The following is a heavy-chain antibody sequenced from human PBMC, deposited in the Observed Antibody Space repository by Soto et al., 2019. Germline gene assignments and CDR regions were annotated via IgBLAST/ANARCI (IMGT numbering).Heavy chain of an antibody. CDR1: GGSISGYY. J-gene: IGHJ5*02. D-gene: IGHD3-10*01. CDR3: ARDHSDQLWFGGGLDP. CDR2: IYGSGSV. V-gene: IGHV4-4*07. Sequence: QVQLQESGPRLVQPSETLSLICSVSGGSISGYYWSWIRQPAGKGLEWIGRIYGSGSVDYHPSLKSRVTMSVDTSKNHFSLKLSSVTAADTAVYYCARDHSDQLWFGGGLDPWGQGILVTVSA.